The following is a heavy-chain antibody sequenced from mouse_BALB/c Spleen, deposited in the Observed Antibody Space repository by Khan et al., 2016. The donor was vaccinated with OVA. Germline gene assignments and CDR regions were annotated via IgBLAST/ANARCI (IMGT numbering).Heavy chain of an antibody. CDR1: EHTFTKYG. J-gene: IGHJ4*01. Sequence: QIQLVQSGPELKKPGETVKISCKASEHTFTKYGMNWVKQAPGKGLKWMGWINTYTGEPTYADDFNGRFAFSLETSASTAYLQINNLKNEDTATYFCARPPYFSYVLDNWGQGTSVTVSS. CDR2: INTYTGEP. D-gene: IGHD2-10*01. CDR3: ARPPYFSYVLDN. V-gene: IGHV9-3-1*01.